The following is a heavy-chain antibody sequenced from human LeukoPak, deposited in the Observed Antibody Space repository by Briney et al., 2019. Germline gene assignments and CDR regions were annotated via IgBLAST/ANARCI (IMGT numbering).Heavy chain of an antibody. V-gene: IGHV4-39*07. CDR3: AGTRDIVVVPAAMPIFDY. CDR2: INHSGST. Sequence: SETLSLTCTVSGGSISSSGYYWSWIRQPPGKGLEWIGEINHSGSTNYNPSLKSRVTISVDTSKNQFSLKLSSVTAADTAVYYCAGTRDIVVVPAAMPIFDYWGQGTLVTVSS. D-gene: IGHD2-2*01. CDR1: GGSISSSGYY. J-gene: IGHJ4*02.